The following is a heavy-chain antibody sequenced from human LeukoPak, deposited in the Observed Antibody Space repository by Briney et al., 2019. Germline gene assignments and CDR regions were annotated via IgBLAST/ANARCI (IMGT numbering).Heavy chain of an antibody. Sequence: GSLRLSCAASGITVNTNYMSWVRQAPGKGLEWVSIIYSGGATFYADSVKGRFTISRESSKNTLWLQMNSLRVEDTAVYYCARLHYDALTGPFDYWGQGTLVTVSS. CDR2: IYSGGAT. CDR3: ARLHYDALTGPFDY. D-gene: IGHD3-9*01. V-gene: IGHV3-66*04. CDR1: GITVNTNY. J-gene: IGHJ4*02.